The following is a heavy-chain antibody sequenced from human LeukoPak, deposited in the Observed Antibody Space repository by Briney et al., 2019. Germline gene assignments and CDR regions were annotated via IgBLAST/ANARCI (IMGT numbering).Heavy chain of an antibody. CDR3: AKRRLAAAGRPSYENY. J-gene: IGHJ4*02. CDR1: VFTFSGYA. Sequence: GSLRLSCAASVFTFSGYAMSCGREGPGEGREWVSPISGSGGSTYYADSVKGRFTISRDNAKNTLYLQMNSLRAEDTAVYYCAKRRLAAAGRPSYENYWGQGTLVTVSS. CDR2: ISGSGGST. D-gene: IGHD6-13*01. V-gene: IGHV3-23*01.